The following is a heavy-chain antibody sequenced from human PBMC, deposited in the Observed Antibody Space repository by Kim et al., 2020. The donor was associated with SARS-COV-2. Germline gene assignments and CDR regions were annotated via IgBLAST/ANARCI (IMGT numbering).Heavy chain of an antibody. CDR1: GFTFSSYW. D-gene: IGHD3-3*01. J-gene: IGHJ6*02. V-gene: IGHV3-74*01. CDR2: INSDGSST. Sequence: GGSLRLSCAASGFTFSSYWMHWVRQAPGKGLVWVSRINSDGSSTSYADSVKGRFTISRDNAKNTLYLQMNSLRAEDTAVYYCARDLEGPYYDFWSGFGPDYGMDVWGQGTTVTVSS. CDR3: ARDLEGPYYDFWSGFGPDYGMDV.